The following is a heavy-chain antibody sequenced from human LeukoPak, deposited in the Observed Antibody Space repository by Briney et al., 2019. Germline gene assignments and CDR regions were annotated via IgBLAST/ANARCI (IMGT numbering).Heavy chain of an antibody. D-gene: IGHD6-19*01. Sequence: PGGSLRLSCAASGFTFSSYAMSWVRQAPGKGLDWVSAISGSGGSTYYADSVKGRFTVSRDNSKNTLYLQMNSLRAEDTAVYYCAKDRSAVAGTFDYWGQGTLVTVSS. J-gene: IGHJ4*02. V-gene: IGHV3-23*01. CDR2: ISGSGGST. CDR3: AKDRSAVAGTFDY. CDR1: GFTFSSYA.